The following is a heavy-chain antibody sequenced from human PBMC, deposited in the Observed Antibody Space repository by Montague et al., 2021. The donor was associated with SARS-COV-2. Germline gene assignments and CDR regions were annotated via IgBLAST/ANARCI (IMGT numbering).Heavy chain of an antibody. CDR1: GGSLNFYY. D-gene: IGHD2-8*01. CDR2: INHRGST. Sequence: SETLSLTCGVDGGSLNFYYWSWIRQPPGKGLGWIGEINHRGSTNNNPSLKTRVSISIDTSKNQFSLKLSSVTAADTAVYYCASAQEVYAINGDLNYWGQGTLVTVSS. CDR3: ASAQEVYAINGDLNY. V-gene: IGHV4-34*01. J-gene: IGHJ4*02.